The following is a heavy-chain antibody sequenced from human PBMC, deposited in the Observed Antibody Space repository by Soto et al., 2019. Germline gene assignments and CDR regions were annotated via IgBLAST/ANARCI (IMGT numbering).Heavy chain of an antibody. CDR1: EVNSRSYA. CDR3: AKDLPPPTAFDI. Sequence: GGPRRVPCGAGEVNSRSYAMSWVRKSPGKGLAWVSAIIGSGGSTYYAASVKGRFTISRDNSKNTLYLQMNSLRAEDSALYYCAKDLPPPTAFDISGQGTMVTVSS. V-gene: IGHV3-23*01. CDR2: IIGSGGST. J-gene: IGHJ3*02.